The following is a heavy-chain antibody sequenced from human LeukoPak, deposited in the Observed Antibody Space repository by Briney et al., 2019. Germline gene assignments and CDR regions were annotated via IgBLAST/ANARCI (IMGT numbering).Heavy chain of an antibody. CDR1: GFTFSSYE. V-gene: IGHV3-48*01. CDR2: ISSSSSTI. J-gene: IGHJ4*02. D-gene: IGHD5-18*01. CDR3: ARDSDVDTAMVPSFDY. Sequence: GGSLRLSCAASGFTFSSYEMNWVRQAPGKGLEWVSYISSSSSTIYYADSVKGRFTISRDNAKNSLYLQMNSLRAEDTAVYYCARDSDVDTAMVPSFDYWGQGTLVTVSS.